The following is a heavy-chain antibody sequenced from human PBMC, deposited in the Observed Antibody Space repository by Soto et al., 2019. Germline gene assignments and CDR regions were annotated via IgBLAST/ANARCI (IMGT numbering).Heavy chain of an antibody. J-gene: IGHJ6*02. Sequence: EVQLVESGGGLVQPGRSLRLSCAASGFTFDEYGMHWVRQAPGKGLEWVSGISWNSRFIGYADSVKGRFTISRDNAKNSLYLQMNSLRVEDTALYYCAKDKGKDSSSPAQYCGMDVWGQGTTVTVSS. CDR3: AKDKGKDSSSPAQYCGMDV. CDR1: GFTFDEYG. D-gene: IGHD6-6*01. V-gene: IGHV3-9*01. CDR2: ISWNSRFI.